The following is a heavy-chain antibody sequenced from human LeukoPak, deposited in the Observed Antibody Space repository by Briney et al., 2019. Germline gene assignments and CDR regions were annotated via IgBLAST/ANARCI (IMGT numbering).Heavy chain of an antibody. Sequence: QPGGSLRLSCAASGFTFSSYAMSWVRQAPGKGLVWVSRINSDGSSTNYADSVKGRFTISRDNAKNTLYLQMNSLRAEDTAVYYCARVPITLAGTKDAKYFQHWGQGTLVSVSS. CDR1: GFTFSSYA. CDR3: ARVPITLAGTKDAKYFQH. CDR2: INSDGSST. V-gene: IGHV3-74*01. D-gene: IGHD6-19*01. J-gene: IGHJ1*01.